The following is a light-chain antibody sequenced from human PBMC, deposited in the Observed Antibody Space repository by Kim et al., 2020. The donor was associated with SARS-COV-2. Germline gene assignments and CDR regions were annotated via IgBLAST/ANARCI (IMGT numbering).Light chain of an antibody. CDR3: QQLNSYPRT. V-gene: IGKV1-9*01. Sequence: SASVGDSVTITCRASQGISSYLAWFQQKPRKAPKLLIYAASTLQSGVPSRFSGSGSGTEFTLTISSLQPEDFATYYCQQLNSYPRTFGQGTKLEI. CDR1: QGISSY. J-gene: IGKJ2*01. CDR2: AAS.